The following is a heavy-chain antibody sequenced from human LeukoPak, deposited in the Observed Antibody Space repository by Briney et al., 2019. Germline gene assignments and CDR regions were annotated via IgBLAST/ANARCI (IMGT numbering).Heavy chain of an antibody. CDR1: GFTFSDYW. CDR3: ARSNQADDY. CDR2: INTGGSST. V-gene: IGHV3-74*01. J-gene: IGHJ4*02. D-gene: IGHD4-11*01. Sequence: GGSLRLSCAASGFTFSDYWMHWVRQVPGKGLVWVSRINTGGSSTTYADSVKGRFTISRDNAKNTLYLQMNGLRAEDTAVYYCARSNQADDYWGQGTLVAVSS.